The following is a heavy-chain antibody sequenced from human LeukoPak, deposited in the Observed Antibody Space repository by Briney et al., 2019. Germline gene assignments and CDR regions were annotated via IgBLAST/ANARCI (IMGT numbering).Heavy chain of an antibody. Sequence: ASVKVSCKTSAYTLSRLGISWVRQAPGQGLEWVSWISAYKGQTKYAEKFQDRVTMTTDTSTSTAYMELRSLRSGDTAVYYCAITTTIFGVFTTPFDYWGQGTLVSVSS. CDR3: AITTTIFGVFTTPFDY. V-gene: IGHV1-18*01. J-gene: IGHJ4*02. CDR2: ISAYKGQT. CDR1: AYTLSRLG. D-gene: IGHD3-3*01.